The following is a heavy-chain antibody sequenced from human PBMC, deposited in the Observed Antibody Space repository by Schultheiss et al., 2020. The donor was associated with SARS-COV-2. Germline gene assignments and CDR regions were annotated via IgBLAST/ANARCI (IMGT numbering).Heavy chain of an antibody. Sequence: SETLSLTCTVSGGSISSYYWSWIRQSAGKGLEWIGYIYYSGSTYYNPSLKSRVTISVDTSKNQFSLKLSSVTAADTAVYYCAGSSSWSYYFDYWGQGTLVTVSS. CDR1: GGSISSYY. D-gene: IGHD6-13*01. CDR2: IYYSGST. CDR3: AGSSSWSYYFDY. V-gene: IGHV4-59*04. J-gene: IGHJ4*02.